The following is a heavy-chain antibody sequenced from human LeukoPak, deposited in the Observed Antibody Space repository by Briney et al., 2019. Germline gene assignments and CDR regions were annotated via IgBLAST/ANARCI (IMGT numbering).Heavy chain of an antibody. CDR1: GFTFSSYW. Sequence: PGGSLRLSCAASGFTFSSYWMHWVRQAPGKGLVWVSRINSDGSSTSYADSVKGRFTISRDNAKNTLYLQMNSLRAEDTAVYYCARGGFDVPGMDVWGQGTTVTVS. J-gene: IGHJ6*02. CDR3: ARGGFDVPGMDV. D-gene: IGHD3-10*02. CDR2: INSDGSST. V-gene: IGHV3-74*01.